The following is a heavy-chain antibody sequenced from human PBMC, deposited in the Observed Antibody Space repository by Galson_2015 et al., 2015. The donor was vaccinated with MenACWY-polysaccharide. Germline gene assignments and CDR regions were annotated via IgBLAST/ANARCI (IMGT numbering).Heavy chain of an antibody. CDR2: MNPNSGNT. D-gene: IGHD5-24*01. Sequence: SVKVSCKASGYNFNSYDINWVRQATGQGLEWMGWMNPNSGNTGYAQKLQGRVTMTRDTSINTAYMELSSLASEDTAVYYCARWTSRVNPDGSLDDWGHGTQVTVSS. CDR3: ARWTSRVNPDGSLDD. V-gene: IGHV1-8*01. CDR1: GYNFNSYD. J-gene: IGHJ4*01.